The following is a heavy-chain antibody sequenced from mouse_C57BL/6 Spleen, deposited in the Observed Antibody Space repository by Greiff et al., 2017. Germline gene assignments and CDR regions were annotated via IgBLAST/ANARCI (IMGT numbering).Heavy chain of an antibody. CDR2: IYPRSGNT. Sequence: VKLQESGAELARPGASVKLSCKASGYTFTSYGISWVKQRTGQGLEWIGEIYPRSGNTYYNEKFKGKATLTADKSSSTAYMELRSLTSEDSAVYFCARSTDYSNGWYFDVWGTGTTVTVSS. D-gene: IGHD2-5*01. J-gene: IGHJ1*03. CDR1: GYTFTSYG. V-gene: IGHV1-81*01. CDR3: ARSTDYSNGWYFDV.